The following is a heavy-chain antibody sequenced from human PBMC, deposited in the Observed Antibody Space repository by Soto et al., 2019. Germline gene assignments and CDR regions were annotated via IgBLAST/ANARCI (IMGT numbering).Heavy chain of an antibody. CDR1: GGTFSSYA. V-gene: IGHV1-69*13. J-gene: IGHJ6*02. CDR3: ARDRCTNGVCYTTVYYYYGMDV. Sequence: GASVKVSCKASGGTFSSYAISWVRQAPGQGLEWIGGIIPIFGTANYAQKFQGRVTITADESTSTAYMELSSLRSEDTAVYYCARDRCTNGVCYTTVYYYYGMDVWGQGTTVTVSS. D-gene: IGHD2-8*01. CDR2: IIPIFGTA.